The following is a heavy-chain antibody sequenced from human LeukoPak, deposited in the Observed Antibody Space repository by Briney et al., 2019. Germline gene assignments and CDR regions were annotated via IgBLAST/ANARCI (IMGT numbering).Heavy chain of an antibody. CDR2: IRYDGSNK. J-gene: IGHJ4*02. CDR1: GFTFSSYG. D-gene: IGHD5-18*01. V-gene: IGHV3-30*02. Sequence: GGSLRLSCAASGFTFSSYGMHWVRQAPGKGLEWVAFIRYDGSNKYYADSVKGRFTISRDNSKNTLYLQMNSLRAEDTAVYYCAKDLARGYSYGYDGSGEVYDYWGQGTLVTVSS. CDR3: AKDLARGYSYGYDGSGEVYDY.